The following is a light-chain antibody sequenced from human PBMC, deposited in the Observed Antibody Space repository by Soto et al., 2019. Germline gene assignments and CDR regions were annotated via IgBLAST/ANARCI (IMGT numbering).Light chain of an antibody. J-gene: IGKJ3*01. CDR1: QSVSSSY. V-gene: IGKV3-20*01. CDR3: QQYGSYRFT. CDR2: GAS. Sequence: EIVLTQSPGTLSLSPGERATLSCRASQSVSSSYLAWYKQKPGQAPRLLIYGASSRATGIPDRFSGSGSGTDFTLTISRMEPEDFAVYYCQQYGSYRFTFGPGTKVDXK.